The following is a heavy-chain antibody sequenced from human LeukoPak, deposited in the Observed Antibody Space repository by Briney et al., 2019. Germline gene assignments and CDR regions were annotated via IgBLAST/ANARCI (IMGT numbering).Heavy chain of an antibody. J-gene: IGHJ4*02. CDR1: GFTFSSYA. CDR3: ARDSPGYGGYSY. Sequence: GGSLRLSCAASGFTFSSYAMTWVRQAPGKGLEWVANIKEDGSAKYYVDSMKGRFTISRDNAKNSLYLQINSLRAEDTAVYYCARDSPGYGGYSYWGQGTLVTVSS. CDR2: IKEDGSAK. D-gene: IGHD5-12*01. V-gene: IGHV3-7*04.